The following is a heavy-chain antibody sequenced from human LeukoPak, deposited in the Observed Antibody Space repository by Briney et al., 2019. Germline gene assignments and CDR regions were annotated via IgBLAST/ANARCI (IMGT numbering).Heavy chain of an antibody. V-gene: IGHV4-59*01. Sequence: PSETLSLTCTVSGGSISSYYWSWLRQPPGKGLEWIGYIYYSGSTNYNPSLKSRVTISVDTSKNQFSLKLSSVTAADTAVYYCARIWLPGNWFDPWGQGTLVTVSS. J-gene: IGHJ5*02. CDR3: ARIWLPGNWFDP. CDR1: GGSISSYY. CDR2: IYYSGST. D-gene: IGHD5-18*01.